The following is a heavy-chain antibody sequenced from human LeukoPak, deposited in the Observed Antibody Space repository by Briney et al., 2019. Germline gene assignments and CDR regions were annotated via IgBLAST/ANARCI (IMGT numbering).Heavy chain of an antibody. J-gene: IGHJ4*02. D-gene: IGHD6-6*01. V-gene: IGHV1-69*01. CDR2: IIPIFGTV. CDR1: GGTFSSYA. CDR3: ARGDPVEYSSSCVY. Sequence: ASVKVSCKASGGTFSSYAISWVRQAPGQGLEWMGGIIPIFGTVNYAQKFQGRVTITADESTSTAYMELSSLRSEDTAVYYCARGDPVEYSSSCVYWGQGTLVTVSS.